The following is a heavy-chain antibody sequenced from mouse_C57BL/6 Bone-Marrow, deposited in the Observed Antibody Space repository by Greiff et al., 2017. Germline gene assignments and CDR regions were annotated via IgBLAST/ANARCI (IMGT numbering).Heavy chain of an antibody. J-gene: IGHJ3*01. CDR3: ARLWDEVAY. V-gene: IGHV5-2*01. CDR1: EYEFPSYD. Sequence: EVKLVESGGGLVQPGDSLKLSCESNEYEFPSYDMSWVRKTPEQSLELVAAINSDGGSTYYPDTMERRFILSRDNPKKTLYLQMSSLRCEDTALYYCARLWDEVAYWGQGTLVTVSA. D-gene: IGHD4-1*01. CDR2: INSDGGST.